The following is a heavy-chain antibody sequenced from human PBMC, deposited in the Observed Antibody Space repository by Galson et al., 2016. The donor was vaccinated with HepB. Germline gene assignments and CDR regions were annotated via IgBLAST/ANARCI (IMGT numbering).Heavy chain of an antibody. J-gene: IGHJ5*01. CDR2: IYHTGTS. V-gene: IGHV4-4*02. CDR3: ARASVVPGARMVFDS. Sequence: SETLSLTCDVSGASINTSNWWTWVRQAPGTGLEWIGEIYHTGTSNNNPSLLSRFTMSIDNSKNHFSLNLNPVTAADTAVYYCARASVVPGARMVFDSWGQGILVTVSS. CDR1: GASINTSNW. D-gene: IGHD2-2*01.